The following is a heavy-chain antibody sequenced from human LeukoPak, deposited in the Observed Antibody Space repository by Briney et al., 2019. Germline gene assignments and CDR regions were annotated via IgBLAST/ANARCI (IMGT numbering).Heavy chain of an antibody. D-gene: IGHD3-3*01. Sequence: SETLSLTCTVSGGSISSGDYYWSWIRQPPGKGLEWIGYIYYSGSTYYNPSLKSRVTISVDTSKNQFSLKLSSVTAVDTAVYYCARDQSPWSSEAFFDYWGQGTLVTVSS. CDR3: ARDQSPWSSEAFFDY. CDR2: IYYSGST. V-gene: IGHV4-30-4*08. CDR1: GGSISSGDYY. J-gene: IGHJ4*02.